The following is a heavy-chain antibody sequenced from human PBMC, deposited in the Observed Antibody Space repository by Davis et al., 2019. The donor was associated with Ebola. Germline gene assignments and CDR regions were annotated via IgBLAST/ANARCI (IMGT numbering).Heavy chain of an antibody. CDR3: ARGIVVVPAAINWYFDL. J-gene: IGHJ2*01. D-gene: IGHD2-2*02. V-gene: IGHV3-21*01. Sequence: PGGSLRLSCAASGFTFSSYSMNWVRQAPGKGLEWVSSISSSSSYIYYADSVKGRFTISRDNAKNSLYLQMNSLRAEDTAVYYCARGIVVVPAAINWYFDLWGRGTLVTVSS. CDR1: GFTFSSYS. CDR2: ISSSSSYI.